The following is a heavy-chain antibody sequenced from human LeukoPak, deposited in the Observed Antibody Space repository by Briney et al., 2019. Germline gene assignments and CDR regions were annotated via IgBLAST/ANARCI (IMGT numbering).Heavy chain of an antibody. J-gene: IGHJ4*02. D-gene: IGHD5-18*01. CDR2: ISYDGSNK. CDR1: GFTFSSYA. CDR3: ARAPGYSYGHFDY. Sequence: PGGSLRLSCAASGFTFSSYAMHWVRQAPGKGLEWVAVISYDGSNKYYADSVKGRFTISRDNSKNTLYLQMNSLRAEDTAVYYCARAPGYSYGHFDYWGQGTLVTVSS. V-gene: IGHV3-30*04.